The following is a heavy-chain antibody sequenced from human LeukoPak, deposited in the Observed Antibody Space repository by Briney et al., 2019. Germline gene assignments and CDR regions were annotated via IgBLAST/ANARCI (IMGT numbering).Heavy chain of an antibody. J-gene: IGHJ5*02. CDR1: GGSISSSSYY. V-gene: IGHV4-39*01. D-gene: IGHD3-22*01. Sequence: PSETLSLTCTVSGGSISSSSYYWGWIRQPPGKGLEWIGSIYYSGSTYYNPSLKSRVTISVDTSKNQFSLKLSPVTAADMAVYYCMYDSPETWFDPWGQGTLVTVSS. CDR3: MYDSPETWFDP. CDR2: IYYSGST.